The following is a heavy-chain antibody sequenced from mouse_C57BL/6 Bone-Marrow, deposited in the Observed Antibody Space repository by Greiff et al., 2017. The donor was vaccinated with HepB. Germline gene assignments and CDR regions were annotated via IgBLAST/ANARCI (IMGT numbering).Heavy chain of an antibody. CDR1: GYAFTNYL. CDR3: ARGEDGYYSFAY. Sequence: VQLQQSGAELVRPGTSVKVSCKASGYAFTNYLIEWVKQRPGQGLEWIGVINPGSGGTNYNEKFKGKATLTADKSSRTAYMQLSSLTSEDSAVYFCARGEDGYYSFAYWGQGTLVTVSA. J-gene: IGHJ3*01. D-gene: IGHD2-3*01. CDR2: INPGSGGT. V-gene: IGHV1-54*01.